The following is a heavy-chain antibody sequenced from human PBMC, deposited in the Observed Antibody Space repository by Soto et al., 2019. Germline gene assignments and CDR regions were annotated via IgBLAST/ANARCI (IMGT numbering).Heavy chain of an antibody. CDR3: ARGVGGWEGIDY. V-gene: IGHV1-2*02. D-gene: IGHD3-16*01. J-gene: IGHJ4*02. CDR2: INPNNGRT. Sequence: GSLLKGAWKAAGYRLTGSYMDWVRLAPGQGLEWMGWINPNNGRTNYAQKFQGRVTVTTDTSISTAYMELSRLISDDTAVYYCARGVGGWEGIDYWGQGTLVTVSS. CDR1: GYRLTGSY.